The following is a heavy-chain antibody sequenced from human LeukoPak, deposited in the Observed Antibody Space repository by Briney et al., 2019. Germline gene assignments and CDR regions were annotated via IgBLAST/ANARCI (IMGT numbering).Heavy chain of an antibody. CDR2: LSGDGAAA. D-gene: IGHD2-21*01. CDR3: AKDRAYPNDVFDI. V-gene: IGHV3-23*01. J-gene: IGHJ3*02. Sequence: PGGSLRLSCAASGFTLSSYAMSWVRQAPGKGLEWVSALSGDGAAAWYADSVKGRFTISRDTSTSTLFLQMNALRDDDTALYYCAKDRAYPNDVFDIWGQGTMVTVS. CDR1: GFTLSSYA.